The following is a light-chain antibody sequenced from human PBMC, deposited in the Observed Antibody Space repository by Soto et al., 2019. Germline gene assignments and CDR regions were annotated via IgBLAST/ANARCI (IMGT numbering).Light chain of an antibody. CDR3: QQYGDSPTT. V-gene: IGKV3-20*01. CDR2: GAS. CDR1: QSVNGDY. J-gene: IGKJ5*01. Sequence: EIVLTQSPGTLSLSPGERATLSCRAGQSVNGDYLAWFQQKPGQAPRLFIHGASRRATGITDRFSGSGSGTDFTLTISRLEPEDVAVYYCQQYGDSPTTFGQMTRLEIK.